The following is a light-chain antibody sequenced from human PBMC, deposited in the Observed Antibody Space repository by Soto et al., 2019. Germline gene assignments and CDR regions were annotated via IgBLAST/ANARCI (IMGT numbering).Light chain of an antibody. J-gene: IGKJ1*01. CDR1: ENINKY. Sequence: IEMTQSPSSLAASVGGRFTITCRATENINKYVSWYQHQPGKAPILLIYAASNLQGGVPSRLSGSGSGTDFTLAISSLQPEDSATYYCLQDINYPWTFGQGTKVDIK. CDR2: AAS. CDR3: LQDINYPWT. V-gene: IGKV1-6*01.